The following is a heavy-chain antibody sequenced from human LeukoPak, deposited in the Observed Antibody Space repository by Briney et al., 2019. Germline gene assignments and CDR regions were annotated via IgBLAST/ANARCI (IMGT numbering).Heavy chain of an antibody. CDR3: ATRGGYCSGGSCYHFDY. V-gene: IGHV4-34*01. J-gene: IGHJ4*02. D-gene: IGHD2-15*01. CDR2: INHSGST. CDR1: GGSFSGYY. Sequence: SETLSLTCAVYGGSFSGYYWSWIRQPPGKGLEWIGEINHSGSTNYNPSLKSRVTILADTSKNQFSLKLSSVTAADTAVYYCATRGGYCSGGSCYHFDYWGQGTLVTVSS.